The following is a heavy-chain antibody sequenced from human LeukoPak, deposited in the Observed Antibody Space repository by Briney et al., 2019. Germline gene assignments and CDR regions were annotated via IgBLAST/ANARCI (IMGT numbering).Heavy chain of an antibody. CDR3: AAGGYAEYYFDY. CDR1: GGSISSGGYY. CDR2: IYHSGST. D-gene: IGHD1-1*01. Sequence: SQTLSLTCTVSGGSISSGGYYWSWIRQPPGKGLEWIGYIYHSGSTYYNPSLKSRVTISVDTSKNQFSLKLSSVTAADTAVYYCAAGGYAEYYFDYWGQGTLATVSS. J-gene: IGHJ4*02. V-gene: IGHV4-30-2*02.